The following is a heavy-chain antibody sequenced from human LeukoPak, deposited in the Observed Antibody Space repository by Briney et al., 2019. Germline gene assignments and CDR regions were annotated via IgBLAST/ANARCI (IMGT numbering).Heavy chain of an antibody. D-gene: IGHD5-18*01. CDR1: GFTFSSYA. J-gene: IGHJ6*03. Sequence: GGSLRLSCAASGFTFSSYAMHWVRQAPGKGLEWVAVISYDGSNKYYADSVKGRFTISRDNSKNTLYLQMNSLRAEDTAVYYRARVGYSYGFYYYYYYMDVWGKGTTVTVSS. CDR2: ISYDGSNK. V-gene: IGHV3-30*04. CDR3: ARVGYSYGFYYYYYYMDV.